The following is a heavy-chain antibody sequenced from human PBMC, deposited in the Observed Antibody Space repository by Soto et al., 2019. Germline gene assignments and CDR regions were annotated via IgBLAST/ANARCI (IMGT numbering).Heavy chain of an antibody. J-gene: IGHJ6*02. CDR3: AKGPTIFGVVIIFEFYYGLDV. CDR1: GFTFSSYA. D-gene: IGHD3-3*01. Sequence: GGSLRLSCAAPSGFTFSSYAMSWVRQAPGKGLEWVSAISAGGGSTYFADSVKGRFTISRDNSKNTLYLQMNSLRVEATAVYYCAKGPTIFGVVIIFEFYYGLDVWGQGTTVTVSS. CDR2: ISAGGGST. V-gene: IGHV3-23*01.